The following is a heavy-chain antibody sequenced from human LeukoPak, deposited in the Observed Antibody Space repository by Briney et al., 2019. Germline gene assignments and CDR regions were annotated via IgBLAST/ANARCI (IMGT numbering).Heavy chain of an antibody. J-gene: IGHJ3*02. Sequence: SETLSLTCTVSGGSISSSSYYWGWIRQPPGKGLEWIGSIYYSGSTYYNPSLKSRVTISVDTSKNQFSLKLSSVTAADTAVYYCARALTDHDAFDIWGQGTMVTVSS. CDR3: ARALTDHDAFDI. CDR1: GGSISSSSYY. D-gene: IGHD3-16*01. V-gene: IGHV4-39*07. CDR2: IYYSGST.